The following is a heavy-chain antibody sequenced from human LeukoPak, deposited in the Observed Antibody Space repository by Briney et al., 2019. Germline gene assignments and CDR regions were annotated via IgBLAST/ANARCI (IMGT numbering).Heavy chain of an antibody. CDR3: AGDYNSLTGLNY. CDR2: IRTQANNDAT. Sequence: GGSLRLSCAASGFTFSDSAMHWVRQASGKGLEWLGRIRTQANNDATAYGASVKGRFIISRDDSRNTTYLQMNSLKTEATDVYYCAGDYNSLTGLNYWGQGTLVTVSS. D-gene: IGHD3-9*01. V-gene: IGHV3-73*01. CDR1: GFTFSDSA. J-gene: IGHJ4*02.